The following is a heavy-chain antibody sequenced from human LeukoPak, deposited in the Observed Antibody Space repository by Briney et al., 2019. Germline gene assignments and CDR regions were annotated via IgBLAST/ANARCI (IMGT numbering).Heavy chain of an antibody. V-gene: IGHV3-7*01. D-gene: IGHD1-1*01. CDR1: GFTLTNYF. CDR3: GRGAALNWNSGGIDY. CDR2: IRQDGSDK. J-gene: IGHJ4*02. Sequence: PGGSLRLSCAASGFTLTNYFMTWVRQAPGTGLEWVALIRQDGSDKYYVDSVKGRFTISRDNANNLLFLQMNSLRVDDTAVYYCGRGAALNWNSGGIDYWGQGTLVTVSS.